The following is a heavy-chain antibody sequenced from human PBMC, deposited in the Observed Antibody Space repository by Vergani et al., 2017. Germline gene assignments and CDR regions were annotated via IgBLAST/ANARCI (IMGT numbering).Heavy chain of an antibody. Sequence: QVQLQESGPGLVKSSETLSLTCSVSFDSIRNLYCNWIRQPPGKGLEWIGYIHYSENTNYNPSLKTRVTISVDTSKNQFSLTLTSVTAADTAVYYCASDTHSGQRADRWGQGSLVTVTS. D-gene: IGHD6-19*01. CDR1: FDSIRNLY. CDR2: IHYSENT. CDR3: ASDTHSGQRADR. J-gene: IGHJ5*02. V-gene: IGHV4-59*11.